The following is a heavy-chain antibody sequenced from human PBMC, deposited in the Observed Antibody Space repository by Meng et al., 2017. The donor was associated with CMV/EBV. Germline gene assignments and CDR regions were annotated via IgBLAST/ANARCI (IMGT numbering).Heavy chain of an antibody. Sequence: SLKISCAASGFTVSSNYMSWVRQAPGKGLEWVSVIYSGGSTYYADSVKGRFTISRDNSKNTLYLQMNSLRAEDTAVYYCARGATVTVEDYWGQGTLVTVPQ. CDR3: ARGATVTVEDY. CDR2: IYSGGST. CDR1: GFTVSSNY. D-gene: IGHD4-17*01. J-gene: IGHJ4*02. V-gene: IGHV3-53*01.